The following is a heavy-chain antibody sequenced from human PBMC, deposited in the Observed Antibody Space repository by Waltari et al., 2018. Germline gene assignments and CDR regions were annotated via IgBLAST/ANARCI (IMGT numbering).Heavy chain of an antibody. D-gene: IGHD2-21*02. CDR3: AKANSDWYFDN. CDR1: GFAFNDYA. V-gene: IGHV3-9*01. CDR2: ISWNSGTK. J-gene: IGHJ4*02. Sequence: EVQLVESGGGLKQPGRSLRLSCAASGFAFNDYAMHWVRQPPGKGLEWVASISWNSGTKDYADSVQGRFTISRDNSKKSLYLQMDSLRVEDTAFYYCAKANSDWYFDNWGQGTLVTVSS.